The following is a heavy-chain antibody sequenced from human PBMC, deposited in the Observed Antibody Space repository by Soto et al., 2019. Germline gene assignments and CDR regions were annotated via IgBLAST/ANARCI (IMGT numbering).Heavy chain of an antibody. J-gene: IGHJ3*02. D-gene: IGHD6-19*01. Sequence: EVQLVESGGNLVQPGGSLSLSCAASGFTPSSYWISWVRQAPGKGLEWVANIKQDGSEKYYVDSVKGQFTISRDNAKNSLYMQMNSLRAEDTAVYFCARPTGWRDPFDIWGQGTMVTVSS. CDR3: ARPTGWRDPFDI. CDR1: GFTPSSYW. CDR2: IKQDGSEK. V-gene: IGHV3-7*01.